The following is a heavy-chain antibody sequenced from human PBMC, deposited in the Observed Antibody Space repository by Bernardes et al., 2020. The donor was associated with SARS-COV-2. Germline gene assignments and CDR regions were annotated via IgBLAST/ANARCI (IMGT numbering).Heavy chain of an antibody. J-gene: IGHJ4*01. Sequence: ASVKVSCMASGYTFGDYGITWVRQAPGQGLGWMGWISPYNGQTNYAQKFQGRVSMTTDTSTNTAYMELRSLRSDDTGVYYCAREEWLGQEIDLWGQGTLVTVSS. CDR3: AREEWLGQEIDL. D-gene: IGHD6-19*01. CDR1: GYTFGDYG. V-gene: IGHV1-18*01. CDR2: ISPYNGQT.